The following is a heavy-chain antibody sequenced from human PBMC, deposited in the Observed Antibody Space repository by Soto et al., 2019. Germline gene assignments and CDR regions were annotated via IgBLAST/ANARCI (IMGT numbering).Heavy chain of an antibody. CDR1: GFTFSDHY. CDR2: TRNKANSYTT. V-gene: IGHV3-72*01. Sequence: GESLRLSCAVSGFTFSDHYMGWVRQAPGKGLEWVGHTRNKANSYTTEVAASVRGRFTSSRDDSEISLYLQMNRLKIEVAAVYLWTRGVPAKYYFDYWGQGTLVTVSS. D-gene: IGHD2-2*01. J-gene: IGHJ4*02. CDR3: TRGVPAKYYFDY.